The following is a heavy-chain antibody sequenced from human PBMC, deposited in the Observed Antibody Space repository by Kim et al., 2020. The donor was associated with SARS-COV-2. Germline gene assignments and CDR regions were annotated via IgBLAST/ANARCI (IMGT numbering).Heavy chain of an antibody. CDR1: GYTFTSYY. D-gene: IGHD2-2*01. J-gene: IGHJ6*02. CDR3: ARDRTNTSRYDDYYYGMDV. Sequence: ASVKVSCKASGYTFTSYYMHWVRQAPGQGLEWMGIINPSGGSTSYAQKFHGRVTMTRDTSTSTVYMELSSLRSEDTAVYYCARDRTNTSRYDDYYYGMDVWGQGTTVTVSS. V-gene: IGHV1-46*01. CDR2: INPSGGST.